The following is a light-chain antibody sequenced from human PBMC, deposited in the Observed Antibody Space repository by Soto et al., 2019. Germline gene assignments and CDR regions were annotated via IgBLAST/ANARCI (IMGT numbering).Light chain of an antibody. CDR3: YSYAGRSNSEV. J-gene: IGLJ1*01. V-gene: IGLV2-11*01. CDR1: SSDVGGYDY. Sequence: QSVLTQPRSVSGSPGQSGTISCTGTSSDVGGYDYVSWYQQHPGKAPKLMIYDVTKRPSGVPDRFSGSKSGNTASLTISGLQAEDEADYFCYSYAGRSNSEVFGTGTKGTVL. CDR2: DVT.